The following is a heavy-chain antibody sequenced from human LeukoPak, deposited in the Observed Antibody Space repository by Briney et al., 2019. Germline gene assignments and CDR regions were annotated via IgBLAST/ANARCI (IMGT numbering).Heavy chain of an antibody. D-gene: IGHD3-3*01. Sequence: GGSLRLSCEASGITFSSYAMHWVRQAPGKGLEWVAVISYDGSNKYYADSVKGRFTISRDNSKNTLYLQMNSLRGEDTAVYHCARAKRITIFGVVISSRDYYYMDVWGKGTTVTVSS. CDR2: ISYDGSNK. CDR1: GITFSSYA. J-gene: IGHJ6*03. CDR3: ARAKRITIFGVVISSRDYYYMDV. V-gene: IGHV3-30*04.